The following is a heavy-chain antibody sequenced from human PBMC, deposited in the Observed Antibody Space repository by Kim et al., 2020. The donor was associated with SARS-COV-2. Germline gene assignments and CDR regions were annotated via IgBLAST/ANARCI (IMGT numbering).Heavy chain of an antibody. CDR1: GFTFSSYS. CDR2: ISSSSYI. Sequence: GGSLRLSCAASGFTFSSYSMNWVRQAPGKGLEWVSSISSSSYIYYADSVKGRFTISRDNAKNSLYLQMNSLGTEDTAVYYCARDGGDGDSVDYWGQGTLVTVSS. CDR3: ARDGGDGDSVDY. J-gene: IGHJ4*02. D-gene: IGHD4-17*01. V-gene: IGHV3-21*01.